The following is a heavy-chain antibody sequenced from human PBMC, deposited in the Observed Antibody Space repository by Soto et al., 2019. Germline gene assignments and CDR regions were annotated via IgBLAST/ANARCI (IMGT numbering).Heavy chain of an antibody. J-gene: IGHJ4*02. CDR2: IHYSGDS. V-gene: IGHV4-31*03. CDR1: GDSVSSNNYY. CDR3: ARDVNDSSGSQGFDY. D-gene: IGHD3-22*01. Sequence: ASETLSLTCTVIGDSVSSNNYYWSRIRQRPGKGLEWIGYIHYSGDSYDNPSLTSRITMSMDVSKNQFSLNLRSVTAADTAIYYCARDVNDSSGSQGFDYWGQGTLVTVSS.